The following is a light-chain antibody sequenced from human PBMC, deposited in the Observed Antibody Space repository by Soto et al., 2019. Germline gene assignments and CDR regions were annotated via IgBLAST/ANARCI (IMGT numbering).Light chain of an antibody. V-gene: IGKV3-20*01. CDR2: GAS. CDR1: QSVISGF. CDR3: QQYSGSPPYT. Sequence: EIVLTQSPGTLSLSPGERATVSCRASQSVISGFLAWYQQKPGQAPRLLIYGASSRATGIPDRFSGSGSGTDFTLTISRLEPEDFGVFYCQQYSGSPPYTFGQGTKLEIK. J-gene: IGKJ2*01.